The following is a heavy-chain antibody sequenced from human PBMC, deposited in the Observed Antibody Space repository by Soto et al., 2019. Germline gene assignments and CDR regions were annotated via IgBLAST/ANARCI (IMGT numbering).Heavy chain of an antibody. CDR3: ARDGGYYYEPSGCYCFDY. V-gene: IGHV3-30-3*01. CDR2: ISYDGSNK. D-gene: IGHD3-22*01. J-gene: IGHJ4*02. CDR1: GFTFSSYA. Sequence: QVQLVESGGGVVQPGRSLRLSCAASGFTFSSYAMHWVRQAPGKGLEWVAIISYDGSNKYYADSVKGRFTISRDNSKNTLYLQMNSLRDEDTAVYYCARDGGYYYEPSGCYCFDYWGQGTLVTVSS.